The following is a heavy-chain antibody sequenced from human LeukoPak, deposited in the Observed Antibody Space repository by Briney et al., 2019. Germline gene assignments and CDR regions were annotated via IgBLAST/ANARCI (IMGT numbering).Heavy chain of an antibody. CDR1: GFPFSNYG. CDR2: ITGSGITT. D-gene: IGHD6-13*01. CDR3: ARGIAAAGTVWFDP. J-gene: IGHJ5*02. V-gene: IGHV3-23*01. Sequence: GGTLRLSCAASGFPFSNYGMNWVRQAPGKGLEWVSGITGSGITTYYGDSVKGRFTISRDNSKNTVYLQMNSLIVDDTAVYYCARGIAAAGTVWFDPWGQGTLVTVSS.